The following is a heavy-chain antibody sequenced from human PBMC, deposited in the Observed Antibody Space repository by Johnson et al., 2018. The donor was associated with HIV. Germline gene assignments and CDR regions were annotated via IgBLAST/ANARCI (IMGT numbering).Heavy chain of an antibody. CDR1: GLTFDDYG. V-gene: IGHV3-20*04. CDR3: AREHSLQSSSLDI. J-gene: IGHJ3*02. CDR2: IYWNGGST. Sequence: VQLVESGGGVVRPGGSLRLSCAASGLTFDDYGMSWVRQAPGKGLEWVSGIYWNGGSTGYADSVKGRFTISRDNAKNSLYLQMNSLRPEDTALYYCAREHSLQSSSLDIWGQGTVVTVSS. D-gene: IGHD6-6*01.